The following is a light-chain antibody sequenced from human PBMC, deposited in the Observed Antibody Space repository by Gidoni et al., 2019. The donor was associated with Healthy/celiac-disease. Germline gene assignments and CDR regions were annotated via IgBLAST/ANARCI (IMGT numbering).Light chain of an antibody. CDR3: MQALQTPRT. CDR1: QSLLHSNGYNY. V-gene: IGKV2-28*01. Sequence: DIVMTQSPLSLPVTPGEPASISCRSSQSLLHSNGYNYLDWYLQKPGQSPQLLIYLGSNRASGVPDRFSGSGSGTDCTLKISRVEAEDVGVYYCMQALQTPRTFXQXTKVEIK. J-gene: IGKJ1*01. CDR2: LGS.